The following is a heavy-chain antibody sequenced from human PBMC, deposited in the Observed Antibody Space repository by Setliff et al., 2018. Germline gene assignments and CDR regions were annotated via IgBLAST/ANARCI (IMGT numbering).Heavy chain of an antibody. CDR3: ARGKGTWVLLRWFDP. CDR1: GGSFSGYY. D-gene: IGHD3-10*01. CDR2: INHSGST. Sequence: LSLTCAVYGGSFSGYYWSWIRQPPGKGLEWIGEINHSGSTNYNPSLKSRVTISVDTSKNQFSLKLSSVTAADTAVYYCARGKGTWVLLRWFDPWGQGTLVTV. V-gene: IGHV4-34*01. J-gene: IGHJ5*02.